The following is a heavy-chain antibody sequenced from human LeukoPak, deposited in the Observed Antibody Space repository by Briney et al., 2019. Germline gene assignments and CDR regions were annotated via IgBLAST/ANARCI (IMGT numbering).Heavy chain of an antibody. CDR1: GFSLSTSGVG. J-gene: IGHJ5*02. CDR2: IYWNDDK. V-gene: IGHV2-5*01. Sequence: SGPTLVNPTQTLTLTCTFSGFSLSTSGVGVGWIRQPPGKALEWLALIYWNDDKRYSPSLKSRLTITKDTSKNQVVLTMTNMDPVDIATYYCAHMVRHGPAVRTFDPWGQGTLVTVSS. D-gene: IGHD4-23*01. CDR3: AHMVRHGPAVRTFDP.